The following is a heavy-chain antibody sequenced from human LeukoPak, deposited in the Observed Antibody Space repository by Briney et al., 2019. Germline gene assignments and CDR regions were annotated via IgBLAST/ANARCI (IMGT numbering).Heavy chain of an antibody. CDR2: ISYDGSNK. CDR1: GFTFSSYG. Sequence: PGGSLRLSCAASGFTFSSYGMHWVRQAPGEGLEWVAVISYDGSNKYYADSVKGRFTISRDNSKNTLYLQMNSLRAEDTAVYYCAKDGGQLGAGDYWGQGTLVTVSS. D-gene: IGHD6-6*01. V-gene: IGHV3-30*18. J-gene: IGHJ4*02. CDR3: AKDGGQLGAGDY.